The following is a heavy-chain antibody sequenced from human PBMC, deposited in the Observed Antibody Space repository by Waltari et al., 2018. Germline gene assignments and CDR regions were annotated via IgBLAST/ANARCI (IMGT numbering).Heavy chain of an antibody. CDR1: GGTFSSYS. CDR3: ARSGDRAMVVDY. J-gene: IGHJ4*02. CDR2: IIPILGLA. Sequence: QVQLVQSGAEVKKPGSSVKVSCKASGGTFSSYSIRWVRQAPGQGLEWMGRIIPILGLANYAQKLQGRLTITADKSTSTAYMELSSLRSEDTAVYYCARSGDRAMVVDYWGQGTLVIVSS. V-gene: IGHV1-69*02. D-gene: IGHD5-18*01.